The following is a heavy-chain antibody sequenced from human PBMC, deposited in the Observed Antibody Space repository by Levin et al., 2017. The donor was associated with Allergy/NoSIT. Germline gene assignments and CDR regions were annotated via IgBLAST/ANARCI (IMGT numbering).Heavy chain of an antibody. CDR2: ISWSSHSL. V-gene: IGHV3-9*01. CDR1: GFIFEDYA. J-gene: IGHJ6*02. CDR3: RKDILRGYSLGSKFEVYGLDG. D-gene: IGHD5-18*01. Sequence: PGGSLRLSCEASGFIFEDYAMHWVRQVPGKGLEWVAGISWSSHSLGYADSVKGRFTISRDNAKNSLYLQMYSLRFEDTALYYCRKDILRGYSLGSKFEVYGLDGWGDGTAVT.